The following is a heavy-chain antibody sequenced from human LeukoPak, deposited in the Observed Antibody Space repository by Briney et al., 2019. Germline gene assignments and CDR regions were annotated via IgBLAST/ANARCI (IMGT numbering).Heavy chain of an antibody. D-gene: IGHD3-22*01. CDR3: ARAARQGFTMIIVPFFYFDL. CDR1: GGSISSGGYS. Sequence: SQTLSLTCAVSGGSISSGGYSWSWIRQPPGKGLEWIGYIYHSGSTYYNPSLKSRVTISVDRSMNGFSLKLNSVTAADTAVYYCARAARQGFTMIIVPFFYFDLWGRGTLVTVSS. CDR2: IYHSGST. V-gene: IGHV4-30-2*01. J-gene: IGHJ2*01.